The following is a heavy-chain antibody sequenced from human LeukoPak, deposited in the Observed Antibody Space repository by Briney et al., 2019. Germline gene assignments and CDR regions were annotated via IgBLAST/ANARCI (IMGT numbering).Heavy chain of an antibody. D-gene: IGHD5-24*01. V-gene: IGHV4-4*07. Sequence: SETLSLICTVSGGSISSYYWSWIRQPAGKGLEWIGRIYTSGSTNYNPSLKSRVTMSVDTSKNQFSLKLSSVTAADTAVYYCARDRGYNQGGYYYGMDVWGQGTTVTVSS. CDR1: GGSISSYY. CDR2: IYTSGST. J-gene: IGHJ6*02. CDR3: ARDRGYNQGGYYYGMDV.